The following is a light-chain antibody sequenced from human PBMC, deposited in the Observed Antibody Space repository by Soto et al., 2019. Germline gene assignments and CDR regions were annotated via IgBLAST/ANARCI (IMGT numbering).Light chain of an antibody. V-gene: IGKV3-20*01. CDR3: QQYETSPRT. J-gene: IGKJ1*01. Sequence: EIVLTQSPGTLSLSPGERTTLSCRASQSVSSNFLDWYQQKPGQAPRLLIYGASSRVTGIPDRFSGSGSGTDFTLTISRLEPEDFAVYYCQQYETSPRTFGQGTKVEI. CDR2: GAS. CDR1: QSVSSNF.